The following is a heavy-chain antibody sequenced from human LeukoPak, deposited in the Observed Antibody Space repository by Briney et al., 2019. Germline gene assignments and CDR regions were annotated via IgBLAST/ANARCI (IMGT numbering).Heavy chain of an antibody. Sequence: SETLSLTCTVSGGSISSYYWSWLRQPPGKGLEWIGYIYYSGSTNYNPSLKSRVTISVDTSKNQFSLKLSSVTAADTAVYYCARILCGGDCYWGPDAFDIWGQGTMVTVSS. CDR3: ARILCGGDCYWGPDAFDI. V-gene: IGHV4-59*01. J-gene: IGHJ3*02. D-gene: IGHD2-21*02. CDR2: IYYSGST. CDR1: GGSISSYY.